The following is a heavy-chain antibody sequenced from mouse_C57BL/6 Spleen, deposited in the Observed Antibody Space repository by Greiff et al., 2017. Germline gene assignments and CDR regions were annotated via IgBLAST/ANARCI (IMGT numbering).Heavy chain of an antibody. J-gene: IGHJ1*03. V-gene: IGHV5-17*01. Sequence: EVKLQESGGGLVKPGGSLKLSCAASGFTFSDYGMHWVRQAPEKGLEWVAYISSGSSTIYYADTVKGRFTISRDNAKNTLFLQMTSLRSEDTAMYYCARPGGTSWYFDVWGTGTTVTVSS. CDR1: GFTFSDYG. D-gene: IGHD4-1*01. CDR3: ARPGGTSWYFDV. CDR2: ISSGSSTI.